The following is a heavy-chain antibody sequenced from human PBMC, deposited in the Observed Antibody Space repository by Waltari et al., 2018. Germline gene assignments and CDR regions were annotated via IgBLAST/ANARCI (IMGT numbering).Heavy chain of an antibody. V-gene: IGHV4-38-2*01. CDR1: GYSISSGYY. J-gene: IGHJ3*02. CDR2: IYHSGST. Sequence: QVQLQESGPGLVKPSETLSLTCAVSGYSISSGYYWGWIRQPPGKGLEWIGSIYHSGSTYYTPSLKSRVTISVDTSKNQFSLKLSSVTAADTAVYYCARSTHRTGDAFDIWGQGTMVTVSS. CDR3: ARSTHRTGDAFDI.